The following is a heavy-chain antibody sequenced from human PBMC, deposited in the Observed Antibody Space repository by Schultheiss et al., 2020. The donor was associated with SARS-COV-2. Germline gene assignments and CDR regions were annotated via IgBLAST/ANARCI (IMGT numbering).Heavy chain of an antibody. D-gene: IGHD1-7*01. CDR2: ISGSGGST. V-gene: IGHV3-23*01. J-gene: IGHJ5*02. CDR1: GFTFSSYA. CDR3: ARDKDPNWNYARPFDP. Sequence: GGSLRLSCAASGFTFSSYAMSWVRQAPGKGLEWVSAISGSGGSTYYADSVKGRFTISRDNSKNTLYLQMNSLRAEDTAVYYCARDKDPNWNYARPFDPWGQGTLVTVSS.